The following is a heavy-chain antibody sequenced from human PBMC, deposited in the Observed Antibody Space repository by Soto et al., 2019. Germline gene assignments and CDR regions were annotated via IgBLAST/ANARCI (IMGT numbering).Heavy chain of an antibody. Sequence: SETLSLTCTVSGGSVSSGDYFWSWIRQPPGKGLEWIGYIYDSGSSYYNPSLKSRVTISVDTSKNQFSLKLRSVTAADTAMYYCAREKGYISGPKNFDSWGQGTLVTVSS. D-gene: IGHD5-12*01. CDR1: GGSVSSGDYF. J-gene: IGHJ4*02. CDR3: AREKGYISGPKNFDS. CDR2: IYDSGSS. V-gene: IGHV4-30-4*01.